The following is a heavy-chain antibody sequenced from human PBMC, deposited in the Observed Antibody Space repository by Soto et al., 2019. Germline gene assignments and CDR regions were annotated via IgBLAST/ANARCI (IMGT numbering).Heavy chain of an antibody. CDR2: IHYSGYT. CDR3: ARTWDY. J-gene: IGHJ4*02. CDR1: GDSIASDYF. V-gene: IGHV4-30-4*01. Sequence: SETLSLTCTVSGDSIASDYFWSWIRQSPERGLEWIGNIHYSGYTYYHPSLVSRFTISMDTSKNQFSLTVNSVTAADTAVYYCARTWDYWGQGTLVTVSS.